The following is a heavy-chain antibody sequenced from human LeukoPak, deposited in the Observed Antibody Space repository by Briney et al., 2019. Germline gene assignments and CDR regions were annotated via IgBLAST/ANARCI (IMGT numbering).Heavy chain of an antibody. Sequence: PSETLSLTCTVSGGSISSSSDYWGWIRQAPGKGLEWIGSIYYHENTYYNSSLKSRVTISVDTSKDQFSLKLNSVTAADTAVYFCARRAYSAAYWKHFDYWGQGTLVTVSS. J-gene: IGHJ4*02. D-gene: IGHD1-1*01. V-gene: IGHV4-39*01. CDR3: ARRAYSAAYWKHFDY. CDR1: GGSISSSSDY. CDR2: IYYHENT.